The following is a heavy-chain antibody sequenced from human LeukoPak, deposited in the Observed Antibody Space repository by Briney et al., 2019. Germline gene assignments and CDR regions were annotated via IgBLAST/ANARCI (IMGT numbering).Heavy chain of an antibody. Sequence: GRSLRLSCAASGFTFSSYAMHWVRQAPGKGLEWVAVISYDGSNKYYADSVKGRFTISRDNSKNTLYLQMNSLRAEDTAVYYCARPLGYWGQGTLVTVSS. CDR2: ISYDGSNK. V-gene: IGHV3-30*01. J-gene: IGHJ4*02. CDR3: ARPLGY. CDR1: GFTFSSYA. D-gene: IGHD3-16*01.